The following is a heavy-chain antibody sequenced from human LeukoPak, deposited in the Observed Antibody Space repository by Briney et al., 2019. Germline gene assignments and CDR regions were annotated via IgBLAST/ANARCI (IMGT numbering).Heavy chain of an antibody. J-gene: IGHJ5*02. D-gene: IGHD2-15*01. Sequence: SQTLSLTCTVSGGSISSGGYYGSWIRQHPGKGLEWIGYIYYSGSTYYNPSLKSRVTISVDTSKNQFSLKLSSVTAADTAVYYCAREGGYCSGGSCYFGRFDPWGQGTLVTVSS. CDR3: AREGGYCSGGSCYFGRFDP. CDR2: IYYSGST. V-gene: IGHV4-31*03. CDR1: GGSISSGGYY.